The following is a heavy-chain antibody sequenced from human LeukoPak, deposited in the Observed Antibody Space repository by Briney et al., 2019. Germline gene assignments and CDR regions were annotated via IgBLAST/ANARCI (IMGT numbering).Heavy chain of an antibody. CDR2: INPSGGST. J-gene: IGHJ4*02. D-gene: IGHD5-24*01. CDR3: ARAPAYRDGYNTWDY. V-gene: IGHV1-46*01. Sequence: ASVKVSCKASGYTFTSYYMHWVRQAPGQGLEWMGIINPSGGSTSYAQKFQGRVTMTRDTSTSTVYMELSSLRSEDTAVYYCARAPAYRDGYNTWDYWGQGTRVTVSS. CDR1: GYTFTSYY.